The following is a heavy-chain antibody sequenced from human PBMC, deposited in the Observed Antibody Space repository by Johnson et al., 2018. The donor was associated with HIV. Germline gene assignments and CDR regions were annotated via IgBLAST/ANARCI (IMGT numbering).Heavy chain of an antibody. CDR3: AKGRGYDYDAFDI. Sequence: QVQLVESGGGLVKPGGSLRLSCAASGFTFSDYYMSWIRQAPGKGLEWVSYISSSGSTIYYADSVRGRFSISRDKSKDTLYLQMSSLRAEDTAVYYCAKGRGYDYDAFDIWGQGTMVTVSS. V-gene: IGHV3-11*01. CDR2: ISSSGSTI. CDR1: GFTFSDYY. J-gene: IGHJ3*02. D-gene: IGHD5-12*01.